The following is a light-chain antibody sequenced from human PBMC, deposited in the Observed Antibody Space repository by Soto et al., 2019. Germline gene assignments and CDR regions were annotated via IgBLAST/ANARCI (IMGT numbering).Light chain of an antibody. CDR1: SSDIGGYNH. CDR2: DVS. CDR3: SSYTATRTVV. V-gene: IGLV2-14*03. J-gene: IGLJ3*02. Sequence: QSALTQPASVSGSPGQSITIACTGTSSDIGGYNHVSWYQVHPGKAPRLVIYDVSIRPPAVSDRFSGSTSGNTASLTISRLQAEDEAVYYCSSYTATRTVVFGGGTKLTVL.